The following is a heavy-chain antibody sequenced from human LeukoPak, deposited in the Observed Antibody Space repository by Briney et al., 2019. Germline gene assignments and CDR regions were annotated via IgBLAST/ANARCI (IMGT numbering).Heavy chain of an antibody. CDR3: ATHEGDSDNWYYFDN. D-gene: IGHD6-13*01. J-gene: IGHJ4*02. Sequence: KPSETLSLTCSVSGGSIISSNYYWGWIRQSPGKGLEWIGSVYFSGSTYYSPSLKSRVTISVDTSKNQFSLLLRSVTAADTAVYYCATHEGDSDNWYYFDNWGQGILVTVSS. V-gene: IGHV4-39*07. CDR1: GGSIISSNYY. CDR2: VYFSGST.